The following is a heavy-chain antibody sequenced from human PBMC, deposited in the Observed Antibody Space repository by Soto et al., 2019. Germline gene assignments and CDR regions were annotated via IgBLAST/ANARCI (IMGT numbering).Heavy chain of an antibody. CDR3: THDWTCYHDNII. V-gene: IGHV3-15*07. J-gene: IGHJ3*02. D-gene: IGHD1-1*01. Sequence: EEQLVEAGGGLVKPGGSLRLSCAGSGFKFSDAWMNWVRQAPGKGLEWVGRIKSKGSGGTTDYAAPVKGRFIISRDDSKSPVFLQMNSLKTDDTAVYYCTHDWTCYHDNIIWGQGTMVTVSS. CDR2: IKSKGSGGTT. CDR1: GFKFSDAW.